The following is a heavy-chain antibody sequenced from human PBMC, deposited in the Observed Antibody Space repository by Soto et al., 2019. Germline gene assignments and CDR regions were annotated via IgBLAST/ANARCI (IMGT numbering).Heavy chain of an antibody. D-gene: IGHD2-2*01. Sequence: GGSLRLSCSVSGFTFSSYAMYWVRQAPGKGLQYVSAISSNGVSTYYADSVKGRFTISRDNSKNTLYLQMSSLRAEDTALYFCVKAAYCSSTSCYAGDYFDYWGQGTPVTVSS. CDR2: ISSNGVST. V-gene: IGHV3-64D*06. J-gene: IGHJ4*02. CDR1: GFTFSSYA. CDR3: VKAAYCSSTSCYAGDYFDY.